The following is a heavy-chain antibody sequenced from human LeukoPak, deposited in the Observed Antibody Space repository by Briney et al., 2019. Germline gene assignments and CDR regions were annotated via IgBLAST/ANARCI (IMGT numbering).Heavy chain of an antibody. Sequence: GGSLRLSCAASGFTFNNYAMYWVRHAPGKGLEWVSGVFGSGGSAHYADSVKGRFTISRDNSKNTVYLEINSLRAEDTAIYYCGKTTTGYSSGRYPGWPAYYWGQGTLVTVSS. CDR2: VFGSGGSA. CDR1: GFTFNNYA. V-gene: IGHV3-23*01. CDR3: GKTTTGYSSGRYPGWPAYY. D-gene: IGHD6-19*01. J-gene: IGHJ4*02.